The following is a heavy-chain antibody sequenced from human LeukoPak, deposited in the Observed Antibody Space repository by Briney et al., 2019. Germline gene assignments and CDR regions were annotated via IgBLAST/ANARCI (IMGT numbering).Heavy chain of an antibody. Sequence: SETLSLTCAVYGGSFSGYYWSWIRQPPGKGLEWIGEINHSGSTNYNPSLKSRVTISVDTSKNQFSLKLSSVTAADTAVYYCAKDGWLESGRTPFYFDSWGQGTLVTVSS. CDR1: GGSFSGYY. CDR2: INHSGST. V-gene: IGHV4-34*01. D-gene: IGHD3-10*01. J-gene: IGHJ4*02. CDR3: AKDGWLESGRTPFYFDS.